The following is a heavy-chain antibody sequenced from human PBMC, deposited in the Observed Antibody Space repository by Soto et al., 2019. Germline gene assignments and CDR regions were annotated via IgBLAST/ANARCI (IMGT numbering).Heavy chain of an antibody. V-gene: IGHV3-33*01. J-gene: IGHJ4*02. CDR1: GFIFNEYG. Sequence: QVQLVESGGGVVQPGRSLRLSCAASGFIFNEYGMHWVRQAPGKGLEWVAVIWYDGSNKYYADSVKGRFTFSRDNSKNTMSLQMNSLRVEDTAIYYCARCGCSGRNCTLNQRSFDLWGQGTLVTVSS. D-gene: IGHD1-26*01. CDR3: ARCGCSGRNCTLNQRSFDL. CDR2: IWYDGSNK.